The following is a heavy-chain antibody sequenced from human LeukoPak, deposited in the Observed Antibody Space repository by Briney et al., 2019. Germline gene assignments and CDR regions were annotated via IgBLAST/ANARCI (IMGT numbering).Heavy chain of an antibody. J-gene: IGHJ1*01. V-gene: IGHV4-38-2*02. Sequence: PSETLSLTCTVSGYSISSGYYWGWIRQPPGKGLEWIGEINHSGSTNYNPSLKSRVTISVDTSKNQFSLKLSSVTAADTAVYYCASPQGYFQHWGQGTLVTVSS. CDR2: INHSGST. CDR1: GYSISSGYY. CDR3: ASPQGYFQH.